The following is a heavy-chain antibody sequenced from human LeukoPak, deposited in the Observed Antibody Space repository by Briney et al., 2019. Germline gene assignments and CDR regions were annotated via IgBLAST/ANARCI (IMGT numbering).Heavy chain of an antibody. V-gene: IGHV3-30-3*01. CDR3: ARPDIMATRTDWYFDL. D-gene: IGHD5-12*01. CDR1: GFSFSGYA. Sequence: PGGSLRLSCVASGFSFSGYAMHWVRQAPGKGLEWVAVISYDGSNKYYADSVEGRFTISRDNSRNTLYLQMNSLRAEDTAVYYCARPDIMATRTDWYFDLWGLGTLVTVSS. J-gene: IGHJ2*01. CDR2: ISYDGSNK.